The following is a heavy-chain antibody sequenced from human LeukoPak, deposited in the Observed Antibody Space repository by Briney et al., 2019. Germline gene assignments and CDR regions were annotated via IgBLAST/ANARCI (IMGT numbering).Heavy chain of an antibody. Sequence: ASVKVSCKASGYTFSAYYMHWVRQAPGQGLEWMGWINPNSGGTNYAQKFQGGVTMTRDTSISTAYMELSRLRSDDTAVYYCARDDVLTGPHSGGGTSEEFDPWGQGTLVTVSS. D-gene: IGHD3-9*01. CDR3: ARDDVLTGPHSGGGTSEEFDP. J-gene: IGHJ5*02. V-gene: IGHV1-2*02. CDR2: INPNSGGT. CDR1: GYTFSAYY.